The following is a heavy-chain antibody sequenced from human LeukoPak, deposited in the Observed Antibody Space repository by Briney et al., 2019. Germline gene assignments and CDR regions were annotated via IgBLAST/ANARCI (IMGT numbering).Heavy chain of an antibody. CDR3: ARVVIDYHYYYYYYMDV. V-gene: IGHV4-34*01. CDR1: GGSFSGYY. J-gene: IGHJ6*03. D-gene: IGHD3-16*02. Sequence: PSETLSLTCAVSGGSFSGYYWSWIRQPPGKGLEWIGEINHSGSTNYNPSLKSRVTISVDTSKNQFSLKLSSVTAADTAVYYCARVVIDYHYYYYYYMDVWGKGTTVTVSS. CDR2: INHSGST.